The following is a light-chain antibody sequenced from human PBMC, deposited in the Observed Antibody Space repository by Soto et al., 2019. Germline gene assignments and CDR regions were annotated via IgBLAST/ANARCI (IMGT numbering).Light chain of an antibody. J-gene: IGKJ4*01. Sequence: EIVLTQXPATLSLSPGERATLSCRASQSVSNYLAWFQQKPGQAPRLLIYDASNRATGIPARFSGSGSGTDFTLTISSLEPEDFAVYYCQQRSSWPLLTFGGGTKVEI. CDR3: QQRSSWPLLT. CDR2: DAS. CDR1: QSVSNY. V-gene: IGKV3-11*01.